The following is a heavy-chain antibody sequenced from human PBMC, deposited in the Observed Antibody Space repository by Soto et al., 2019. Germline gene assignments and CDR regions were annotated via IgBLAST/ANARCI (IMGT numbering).Heavy chain of an antibody. Sequence: PGESLKISCKGSGYSFTSYWIGWVRQMPGKGLEWMGIIYPGDSDTRYSPSFQGQVTISADKSISTAYLQWSSLKASDTAMYYCARHIGAFDYYSYYGMDVWGQGTTVTVSS. J-gene: IGHJ6*02. CDR3: ARHIGAFDYYSYYGMDV. V-gene: IGHV5-51*01. CDR1: GYSFTSYW. D-gene: IGHD1-26*01. CDR2: IYPGDSDT.